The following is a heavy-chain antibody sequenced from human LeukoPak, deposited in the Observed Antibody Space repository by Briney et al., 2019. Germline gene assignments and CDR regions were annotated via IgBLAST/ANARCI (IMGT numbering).Heavy chain of an antibody. CDR1: GLTFDDYG. Sequence: GGSLRLSCAASGLTFDDYGMSWVRQAPGKGLEWVSGINWNGGRTGYADSVKGRFTISRDNAKNSLYLQMNSLRAEDTALYYCARDASPTYYYDSSGYYYGNNWGQGTLVTVSS. D-gene: IGHD3-22*01. V-gene: IGHV3-20*04. J-gene: IGHJ4*02. CDR3: ARDASPTYYYDSSGYYYGNN. CDR2: INWNGGRT.